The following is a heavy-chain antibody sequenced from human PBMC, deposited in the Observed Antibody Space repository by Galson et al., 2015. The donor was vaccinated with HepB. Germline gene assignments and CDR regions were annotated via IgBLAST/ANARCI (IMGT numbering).Heavy chain of an antibody. D-gene: IGHD2-8*01. J-gene: IGHJ5*02. CDR1: GFTFSSYS. V-gene: IGHV3-21*01. Sequence: SLRLSCAASGFTFSSYSMNWVRQAPGKGLEWVSSISSSSSYIYYADSVKGRFTISRDNAKNSLYLQMNSLRAEDTAVYYCARGDPMVSHNNWFDPWGQGTLVTVSS. CDR3: ARGDPMVSHNNWFDP. CDR2: ISSSSSYI.